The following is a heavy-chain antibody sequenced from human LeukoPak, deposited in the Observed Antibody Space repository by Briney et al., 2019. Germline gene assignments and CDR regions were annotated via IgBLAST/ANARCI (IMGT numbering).Heavy chain of an antibody. Sequence: GGSLRLSCAASGFTFSSYSMNWVRQAPGKGLEWVSYVSSSSSIMDYADSVKGRFTISRDNAKNSLYLQMKSLRAEDTAIYFCVSQTYSGSDKYYFDYWGQGTLVTVSS. J-gene: IGHJ4*02. D-gene: IGHD1-26*01. V-gene: IGHV3-48*01. CDR2: VSSSSSIM. CDR1: GFTFSSYS. CDR3: VSQTYSGSDKYYFDY.